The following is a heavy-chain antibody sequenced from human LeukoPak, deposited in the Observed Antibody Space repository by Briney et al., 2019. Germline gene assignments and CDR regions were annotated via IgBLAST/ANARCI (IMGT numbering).Heavy chain of an antibody. CDR2: IYSCGST. Sequence: GGSLRLSCAASGFTVSSNYMTWVRQAPGKGLEWVSLIYSCGSTYYADSVKGRFTISRDNAKNSLYLQMNSLRDEDTAVYYCASIEDENFDCWGQGTLVTVSS. J-gene: IGHJ4*02. CDR1: GFTVSSNY. CDR3: ASIEDENFDC. V-gene: IGHV3-66*03. D-gene: IGHD2-15*01.